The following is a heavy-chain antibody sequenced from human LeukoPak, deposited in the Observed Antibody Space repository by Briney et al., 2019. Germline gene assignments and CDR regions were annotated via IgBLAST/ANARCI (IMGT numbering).Heavy chain of an antibody. CDR2: INHRGRT. V-gene: IGHV4-34*01. Sequence: SETLSLTCAVYGGSFSGYYWSWIRQPPGKGLEWIGEINHRGRTNYNPSLKSRVTMSIDTSNNQSSLKLNSVTAADTAVYYCARDSGLDYFDYWGQGTLVTVSS. CDR3: ARDSGLDYFDY. CDR1: GGSFSGYY. J-gene: IGHJ4*02.